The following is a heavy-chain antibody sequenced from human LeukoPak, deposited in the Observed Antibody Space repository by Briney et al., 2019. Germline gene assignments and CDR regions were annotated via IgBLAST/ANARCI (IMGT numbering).Heavy chain of an antibody. CDR2: INPNSGGT. Sequence: RASVKVSCKASGYTFTSYGISWVRQAPGQGLEWMGWINPNSGGTNYAQKFQGRVTMTRDTSISTAYMELSRLRSDDTAVYYCARRYPYYYYMDVWGKGTTVTVSS. J-gene: IGHJ6*03. V-gene: IGHV1-2*02. CDR3: ARRYPYYYYMDV. CDR1: GYTFTSYG. D-gene: IGHD1-1*01.